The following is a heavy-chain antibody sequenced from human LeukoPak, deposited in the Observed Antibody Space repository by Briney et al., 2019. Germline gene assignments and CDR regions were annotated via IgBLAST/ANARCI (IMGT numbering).Heavy chain of an antibody. J-gene: IGHJ4*02. Sequence: KHGESLKISCKGSGYSFTNYWIGWVRQMPGKGLGWMGIIYPGDSDTRYSPSFQGQVTISADKSISTAYLQWSSLKASDTAMYYCASRLGSGWYYFDYWGQGTLVTVSS. CDR1: GYSFTNYW. V-gene: IGHV5-51*01. CDR2: IYPGDSDT. D-gene: IGHD6-19*01. CDR3: ASRLGSGWYYFDY.